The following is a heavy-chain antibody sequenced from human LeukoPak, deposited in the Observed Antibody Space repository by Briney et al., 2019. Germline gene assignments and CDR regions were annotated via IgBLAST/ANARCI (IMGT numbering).Heavy chain of an antibody. J-gene: IGHJ4*02. CDR2: IYENGGTT. CDR1: GFTFRSHA. CDR3: AKDFRIGYSAHFDY. Sequence: GGSLRLSCVGSGFTFRSHAMSWVRQAPEKGLEFVSGIYENGGTTYYADSVKGRFSISRDNSKNTLYLQMDSLRGEDMAVYYCAKDFRIGYSAHFDYWGQGALVTVSS. D-gene: IGHD2-21*01. V-gene: IGHV3-23*01.